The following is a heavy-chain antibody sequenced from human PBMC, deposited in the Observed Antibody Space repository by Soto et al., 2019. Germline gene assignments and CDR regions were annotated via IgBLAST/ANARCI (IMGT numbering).Heavy chain of an antibody. CDR2: ISSSSSYI. Sequence: ESGGGLVKPGGSLRHSCAASGFTFSSYSMNWVRQAPGKGLEWVSSISSSSSYIYYADSVKGRFTISRDNAKNSLYLQMNSLRAEDTAVYYCARGLYLGYCSSTSCPIDYWGQGTLVTVSS. V-gene: IGHV3-21*01. J-gene: IGHJ4*02. CDR1: GFTFSSYS. D-gene: IGHD2-2*01. CDR3: ARGLYLGYCSSTSCPIDY.